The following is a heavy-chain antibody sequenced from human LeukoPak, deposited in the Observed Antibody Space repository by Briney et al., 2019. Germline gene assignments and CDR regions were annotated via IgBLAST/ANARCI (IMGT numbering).Heavy chain of an antibody. D-gene: IGHD1-26*01. CDR1: GYTFTSYA. J-gene: IGHJ6*03. Sequence: ASVKVSCKASGYTFTSYAMNWVRQAPGQGLEWMGWINTNTGNPTYAQGFTGRFVFSLDTSVSTAYLQISSLKAEDTAVYYCATSGSASHHYYYMDVWGKGTTVTVSS. V-gene: IGHV7-4-1*02. CDR3: ATSGSASHHYYYMDV. CDR2: INTNTGNP.